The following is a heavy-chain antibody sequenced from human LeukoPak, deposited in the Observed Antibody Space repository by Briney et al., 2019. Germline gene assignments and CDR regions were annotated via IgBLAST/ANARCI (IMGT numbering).Heavy chain of an antibody. D-gene: IGHD1-26*01. V-gene: IGHV1-2*02. CDR3: ARGPPRVGAAWGVAYYFDY. CDR1: GYLFNDYY. Sequence: GASVNVSCKASGYLFNDYYMQWVRQAPGQGLEWMGWINPNTGGTNYAQKFQGRVTMTRDTSISTAYMELSRLRSDDTAVYYCARGPPRVGAAWGVAYYFDYWGQGTLVTVSS. J-gene: IGHJ4*02. CDR2: INPNTGGT.